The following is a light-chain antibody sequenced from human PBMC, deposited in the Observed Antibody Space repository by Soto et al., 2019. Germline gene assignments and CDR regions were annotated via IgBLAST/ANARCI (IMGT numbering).Light chain of an antibody. CDR2: GAS. Sequence: EIVLTQSPGTLSLSPGDRATLSCRASQSLSSNYLAWYQQKRGQAPRLLIYGASNRATDIPDRFSGSGSGTEFALTLTTLEPADFEVYFCQQYDTFPRTFGQGIKVE. CDR1: QSLSSNY. J-gene: IGKJ1*01. V-gene: IGKV3-20*01. CDR3: QQYDTFPRT.